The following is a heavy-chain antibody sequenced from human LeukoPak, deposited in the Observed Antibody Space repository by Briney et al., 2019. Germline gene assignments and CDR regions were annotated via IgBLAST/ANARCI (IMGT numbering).Heavy chain of an antibody. CDR1: GFTFSSYW. V-gene: IGHV3-7*03. CDR2: INHNGNVN. D-gene: IGHD3-16*01. Sequence: GGSLRLSCAASGFTFSSYWMNWARQATGKGLEWVASINHNGNVNYYVDSVKGRFTISRDNAKNSLYLQMSNLRAEDTAVYFCARGGGLDVWGQGATVTVSS. J-gene: IGHJ6*02. CDR3: ARGGGLDV.